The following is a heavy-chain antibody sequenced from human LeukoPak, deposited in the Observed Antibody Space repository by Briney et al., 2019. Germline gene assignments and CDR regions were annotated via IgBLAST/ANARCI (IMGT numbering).Heavy chain of an antibody. CDR2: ISGSGGST. Sequence: GGPLRLSCAASGFTFSSYAMSWVRQAPGKGLEWVSAISGSGGSTYYADSVKGRFTISRDNSKNTLYLQMNSLRAEDTAVYYCAASEVRFLEWLLLDYWGQGTLVTVSS. V-gene: IGHV3-23*01. CDR1: GFTFSSYA. CDR3: AASEVRFLEWLLLDY. D-gene: IGHD3-3*01. J-gene: IGHJ4*02.